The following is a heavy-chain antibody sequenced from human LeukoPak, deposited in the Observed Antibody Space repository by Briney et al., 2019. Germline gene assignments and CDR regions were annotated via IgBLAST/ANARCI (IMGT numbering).Heavy chain of an antibody. CDR2: ITSSSTTM. CDR3: AKDRHRGYSYGYVDY. J-gene: IGHJ4*02. V-gene: IGHV3-48*01. CDR1: GFTFDSYS. D-gene: IGHD5-18*01. Sequence: GGSLRLSCAASGFTFDSYSMNWVRQAPGKGPEWVSYITSSSTTMYYADSVKGRFTISRDNAKKSLYLQMNSLRAEDTAVYYCAKDRHRGYSYGYVDYWGQGTLVTVSS.